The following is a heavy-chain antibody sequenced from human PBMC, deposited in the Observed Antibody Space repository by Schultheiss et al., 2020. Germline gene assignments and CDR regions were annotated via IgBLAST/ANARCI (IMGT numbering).Heavy chain of an antibody. CDR1: GFSLSTSGVG. D-gene: IGHD6-13*01. Sequence: SGPTLVKPTQTLTLTCTFSGFSLSTSGVGVGWIRQPPGKGLEWIGEIYHSGSTNYNPSLKSRVTISVDTSKNQFSLKLSSVTAADTAVYYCARDRSGYSSSWYYFDYWGQGTLVTVSS. CDR2: IYHSGST. J-gene: IGHJ4*02. V-gene: IGHV4-31*03. CDR3: ARDRSGYSSSWYYFDY.